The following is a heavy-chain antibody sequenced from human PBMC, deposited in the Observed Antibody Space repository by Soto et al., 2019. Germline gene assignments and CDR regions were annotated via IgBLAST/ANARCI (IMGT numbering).Heavy chain of an antibody. J-gene: IGHJ5*02. D-gene: IGHD3-22*01. Sequence: ASVKVSCKASGYTFTGYYMHWVRQAPGQGLEWMGWINPNSGGTNYAQKFQGRVTMTRDTSISTAYMELSRLRSDDTAVHYCARDKSKLSYYYDSSGYANWFDPWGQGTLVTVSS. V-gene: IGHV1-2*02. CDR1: GYTFTGYY. CDR2: INPNSGGT. CDR3: ARDKSKLSYYYDSSGYANWFDP.